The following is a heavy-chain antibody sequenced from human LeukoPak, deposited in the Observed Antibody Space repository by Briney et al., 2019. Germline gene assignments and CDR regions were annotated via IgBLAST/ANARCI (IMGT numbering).Heavy chain of an antibody. CDR1: GNYW. CDR2: ISSNGGST. V-gene: IGHV3-64D*06. D-gene: IGHD4-23*01. CDR3: VNAIRWFDY. J-gene: IGHJ4*02. Sequence: GGSLRLSCAASGNYWMHWVRQAPGKGLEYVSAISSNGGSTYYADSVKGRFTISRDNSKNTLYLQMSSLRAEDTAVYYCVNAIRWFDYWGQGTLVTVSS.